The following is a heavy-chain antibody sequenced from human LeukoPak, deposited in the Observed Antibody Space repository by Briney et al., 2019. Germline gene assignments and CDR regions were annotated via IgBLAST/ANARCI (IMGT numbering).Heavy chain of an antibody. CDR1: GYSISRGNY. V-gene: IGHV4-38-2*02. CDR2: IYHSGGT. J-gene: IGHJ4*02. Sequence: PSETLSLTCSVSGYSISRGNYWGWIRQSPGKGLEWIGTIYHSGGTYYNPSLKSRVTISVDTSKNQFSLRLSSVTAADTAVYHCARWGSGWYFDYWGQGTLVTVSS. CDR3: ARWGSGWYFDY. D-gene: IGHD6-19*01.